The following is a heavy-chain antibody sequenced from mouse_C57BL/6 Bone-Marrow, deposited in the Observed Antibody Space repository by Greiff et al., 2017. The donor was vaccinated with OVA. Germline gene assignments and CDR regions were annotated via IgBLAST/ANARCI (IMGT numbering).Heavy chain of an antibody. Sequence: VQLQQSGPVLVKPGASVKMSCKASGYTFTDYYMNWVKQSHGKSLEWIGVINPYNGGTSYNQKFKGKATLTVDKSSSTAYMELNSLTSEDSAVYYCARWEYEGYFDYWGQGTTLTVSS. CDR2: INPYNGGT. J-gene: IGHJ2*01. D-gene: IGHD2-14*01. CDR3: ARWEYEGYFDY. V-gene: IGHV1-19*01. CDR1: GYTFTDYY.